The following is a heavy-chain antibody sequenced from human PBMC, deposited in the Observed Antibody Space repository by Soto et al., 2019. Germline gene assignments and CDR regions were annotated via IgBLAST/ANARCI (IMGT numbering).Heavy chain of an antibody. V-gene: IGHV4-30-4*01. CDR3: ARASRDGDSSGYQFFDY. CDR2: IYHSGST. J-gene: IGHJ4*02. Sequence: SETLSLTCSVSGGSVSSGDFYWSWIRQSPGKGLEWIGYIYHSGSTYYNPSLKSRVAISIDTSKNQFSLKLGSATAADTALYYCARASRDGDSSGYQFFDYWGQGTLVTVSS. CDR1: GGSVSSGDFY. D-gene: IGHD3-22*01.